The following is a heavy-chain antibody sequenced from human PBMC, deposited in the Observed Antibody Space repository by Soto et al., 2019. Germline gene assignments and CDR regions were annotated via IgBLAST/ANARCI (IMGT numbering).Heavy chain of an antibody. J-gene: IGHJ4*02. CDR2: IYYSGST. D-gene: IGHD3-22*01. CDR3: ARVLGYYYDSRYPYYFDY. Sequence: SETLSLTCTVSGGSISSGDYYWSWIRQPPGKGLEWIGYIYYSGSTYYNPSLKSRVTISVDTSKNQFSLKLSSVTAAATAVYYCARVLGYYYDSRYPYYFDYWGQGTLVTVSS. V-gene: IGHV4-30-4*08. CDR1: GGSISSGDYY.